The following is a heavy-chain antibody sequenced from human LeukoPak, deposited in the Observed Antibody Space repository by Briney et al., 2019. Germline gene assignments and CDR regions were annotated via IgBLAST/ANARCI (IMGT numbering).Heavy chain of an antibody. CDR1: GYTFTGYY. J-gene: IGHJ4*02. V-gene: IGHV1-2*02. CDR2: INPNSGGT. CDR3: ARDRGEDYSNYVDY. D-gene: IGHD4-11*01. Sequence: ASVKASCKASGYTFTGYYMHWVRQAPGQGLEWMGWINPNSGGTNYAQKFQGRVTMTRDTSISTAYMELSRLRSDDTAVYYCARDRGEDYSNYVDYWGQGTLVTVSS.